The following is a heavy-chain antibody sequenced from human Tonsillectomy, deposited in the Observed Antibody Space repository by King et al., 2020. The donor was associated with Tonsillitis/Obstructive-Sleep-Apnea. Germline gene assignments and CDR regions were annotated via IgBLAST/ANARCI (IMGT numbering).Heavy chain of an antibody. D-gene: IGHD2-15*01. Sequence: VQLVESGGGLVQPGGSLRLSCAASGFTFSSYEMNWVRQAPGKGLEWVSYISSSGSTIYYADSVKGRFTISRDNAKNSLYLQMNSLRAEDTAVYYCAREIHKVVVAATHMRYFDLWGRGTLVTVSS. V-gene: IGHV3-48*03. J-gene: IGHJ2*01. CDR2: ISSSGSTI. CDR1: GFTFSSYE. CDR3: AREIHKVVVAATHMRYFDL.